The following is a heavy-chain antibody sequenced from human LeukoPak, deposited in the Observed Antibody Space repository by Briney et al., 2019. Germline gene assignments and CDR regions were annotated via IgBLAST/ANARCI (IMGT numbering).Heavy chain of an antibody. J-gene: IGHJ4*02. Sequence: GGSLRLSCAASGFTFSSYAMHWVRQAPGKGLEWVAVIWYDGSNKYYADSVKGRFTISRDNSKDTLYLQMNSLRAEDTAVYYCARAGSGWYYFDYWGQGTLVTVSS. CDR2: IWYDGSNK. CDR3: ARAGSGWYYFDY. V-gene: IGHV3-33*08. D-gene: IGHD6-19*01. CDR1: GFTFSSYA.